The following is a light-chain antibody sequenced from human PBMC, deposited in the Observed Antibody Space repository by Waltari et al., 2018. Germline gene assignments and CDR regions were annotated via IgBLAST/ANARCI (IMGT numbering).Light chain of an antibody. J-gene: IGKJ1*01. Sequence: EIVLTQSPGTLSLSPGERATLSCRASQSASSSYLAWYQQKPGQAPRVLIHGASNRATGIPDRFSGSGSGTDFTLTISRLEPEDFAVYYCQQYGSSPWTFGQGTKVEIK. V-gene: IGKV3-20*01. CDR2: GAS. CDR1: QSASSSY. CDR3: QQYGSSPWT.